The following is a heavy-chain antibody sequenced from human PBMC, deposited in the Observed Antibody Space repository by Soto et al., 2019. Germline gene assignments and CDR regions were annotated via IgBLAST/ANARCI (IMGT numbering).Heavy chain of an antibody. Sequence: ESGGGVVQPGRSLRLSCAASGFTFSSYGMHWVRQAPGKGLEWVAVIWYDGSNKYYADSVKGRFTISRDNSKNTLYLQMNSLRAEDTAVYYCARDTGDYAFDYWGQGTLVTVSS. CDR3: ARDTGDYAFDY. J-gene: IGHJ4*02. CDR1: GFTFSSYG. CDR2: IWYDGSNK. D-gene: IGHD4-17*01. V-gene: IGHV3-33*01.